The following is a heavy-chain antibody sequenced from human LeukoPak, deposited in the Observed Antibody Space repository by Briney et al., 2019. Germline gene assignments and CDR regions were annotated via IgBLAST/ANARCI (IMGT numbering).Heavy chain of an antibody. CDR1: GFTFSSYG. V-gene: IGHV3-33*01. CDR2: IWYDGSNK. D-gene: IGHD1-14*01. Sequence: GGSLRLSCAASGFTFSSYGMHWVRQAPGKGLEWVAVIWYDGSNKYYADSVKGRFTISRDNSKNTLYLQMNSLRAEDTAVYYCARLTGTGSYSFVDYWGQGTLVTVSS. J-gene: IGHJ4*02. CDR3: ARLTGTGSYSFVDY.